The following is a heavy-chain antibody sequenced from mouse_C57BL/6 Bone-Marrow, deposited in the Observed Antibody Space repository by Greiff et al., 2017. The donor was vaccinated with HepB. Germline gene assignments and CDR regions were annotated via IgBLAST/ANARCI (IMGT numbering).Heavy chain of an antibody. D-gene: IGHD2-13*01. CDR1: GFNIKDYY. CDR2: IDPEDGET. Sequence: EVQRVESGAELVKPGASVKLSCTASGFNIKDYYMHWVKQRTEQGLEWIGRIDPEDGETKYAPKFQGKATITADTSSNTAYLQLSRLTSEDTAVYYCARRGDYTRGLEYFDVWGTGTTVTVSS. J-gene: IGHJ1*03. CDR3: ARRGDYTRGLEYFDV. V-gene: IGHV14-2*01.